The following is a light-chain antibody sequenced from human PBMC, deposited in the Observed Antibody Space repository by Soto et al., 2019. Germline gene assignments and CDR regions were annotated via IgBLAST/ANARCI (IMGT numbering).Light chain of an antibody. CDR3: QLRSGWPPTYT. CDR2: DTF. V-gene: IGKV3-11*01. Sequence: EIVLTQSPATLSLSPGTGATLSCRASQIVTSSLAWYQQRPGQAPRLLIYDTFTRATGIPARFSAKGAGTDFTLTISNLEAEDSAVYFCQLRSGWPPTYTFGQGTKLE. J-gene: IGKJ2*01. CDR1: QIVTSS.